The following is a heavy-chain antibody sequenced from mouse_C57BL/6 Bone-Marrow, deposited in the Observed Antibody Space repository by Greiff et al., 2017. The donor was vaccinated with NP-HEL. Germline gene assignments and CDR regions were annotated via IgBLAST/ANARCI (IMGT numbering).Heavy chain of an antibody. D-gene: IGHD2-5*01. J-gene: IGHJ2*01. CDR3: ARHYYSNYCDY. CDR1: GFTFSSYG. CDR2: ISSGGSYT. V-gene: IGHV5-6*01. Sequence: EVKLMESGGDLVKPGGSLKLSCAASGFTFSSYGMSWVRQTPDKRLEWVATISSGGSYTYYPDSVKGRFTISGDNAKNTQYLQMSSLKSEDTAMYYCARHYYSNYCDYWGQGTTLTVSS.